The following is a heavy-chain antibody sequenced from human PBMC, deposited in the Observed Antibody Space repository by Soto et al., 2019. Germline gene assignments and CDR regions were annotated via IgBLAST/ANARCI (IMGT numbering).Heavy chain of an antibody. D-gene: IGHD2-21*02. J-gene: IGHJ6*02. Sequence: QITLKESGPTLVKPTQTLTLTCTFSAFSLSTGGVGVGWIRQPPGKALEWLALIYWDDDKHYSPSLRSRLTITKDTPKNQVVLTMTNMDPVDTATYYCIQSRCGGDCLQSYASYYYYGMDVWGQGTTVTVSS. CDR2: IYWDDDK. CDR1: AFSLSTGGVG. CDR3: IQSRCGGDCLQSYASYYYYGMDV. V-gene: IGHV2-5*02.